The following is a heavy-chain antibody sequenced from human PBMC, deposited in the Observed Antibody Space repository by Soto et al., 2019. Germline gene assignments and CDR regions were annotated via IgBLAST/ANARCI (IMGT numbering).Heavy chain of an antibody. V-gene: IGHV4-34*01. CDR3: ARVASIVVVPAAIGPPSTNWFDP. CDR2: INHSGST. J-gene: IGHJ5*02. D-gene: IGHD2-2*01. Sequence: QVQLQQWGAGLLKPSETLSLTCAVYGGSFSGYYWSWIRQPPGKGLEWIGEINHSGSTNYNPSLKSRVTISVDTSKNQFSLKLSSVTAADTAVYYCARVASIVVVPAAIGPPSTNWFDPWGQGTLVTVSS. CDR1: GGSFSGYY.